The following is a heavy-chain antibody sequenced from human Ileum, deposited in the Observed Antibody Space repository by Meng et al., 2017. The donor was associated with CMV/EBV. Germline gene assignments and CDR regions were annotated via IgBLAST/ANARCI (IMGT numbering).Heavy chain of an antibody. CDR2: VKSEIDGATT. J-gene: IGHJ4*02. Sequence: GESLKISCAASGFTFSNAWMNRVRQAPGKGLEWVGRVKSEIDGATTDYAAPVKGRFTISRDDSKNTVYMQLNSLKSEDTGVYYCTTGGVVGSWGQGTLVTVSS. CDR1: GFTFSNAW. D-gene: IGHD2-21*01. CDR3: TTGGVVGS. V-gene: IGHV3-15*01.